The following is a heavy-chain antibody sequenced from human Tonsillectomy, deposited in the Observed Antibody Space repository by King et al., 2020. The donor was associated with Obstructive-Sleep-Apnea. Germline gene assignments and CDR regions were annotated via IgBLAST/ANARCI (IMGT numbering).Heavy chain of an antibody. CDR3: ARAKYYDSRSGAYYYAMDV. D-gene: IGHD3-3*01. V-gene: IGHV3-48*04. CDR1: GFTFSAYS. J-gene: IGHJ6*02. CDR2: VSGGGSTI. Sequence: VQLVESGGGLVQPGGSLRLSCAVSGFTFSAYSMNLVRQAPGKGLEWVSYVSGGGSTIYYADSVKGRFTISRDNAKNSLYLQMNSLRAEDTAVYFCARAKYYDSRSGAYYYAMDVWGQGTTVTVSS.